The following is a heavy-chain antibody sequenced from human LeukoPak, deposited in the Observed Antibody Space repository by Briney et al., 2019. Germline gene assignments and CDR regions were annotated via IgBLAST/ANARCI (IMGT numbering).Heavy chain of an antibody. V-gene: IGHV1-2*06. Sequence: ASVKVSCKASGYTFTDYYIHWVRQAPGQGLEWMGRVNPNSGGTNYAQKFQGRVTMTRDTSISTAYMELSGLRSDDTAVYYCARETMRGTSWFDPWGQGTLVTVSS. CDR1: GYTFTDYY. J-gene: IGHJ5*02. D-gene: IGHD1-26*01. CDR2: VNPNSGGT. CDR3: ARETMRGTSWFDP.